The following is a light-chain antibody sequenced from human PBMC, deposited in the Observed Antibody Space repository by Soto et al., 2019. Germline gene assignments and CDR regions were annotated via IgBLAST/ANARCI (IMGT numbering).Light chain of an antibody. CDR3: QQYGSSYT. CDR2: GAS. CDR1: QSVSSSY. Sequence: ELVLTQSPGTLSLSPGERATLSCRASQSVSSSYLAWYQQKPGQAPRLLIYGASSRATGIPDRFSGSGSGTDFTLTISRLEPEEFAVYYCQQYGSSYTFGQGTKLEIK. V-gene: IGKV3-20*01. J-gene: IGKJ2*01.